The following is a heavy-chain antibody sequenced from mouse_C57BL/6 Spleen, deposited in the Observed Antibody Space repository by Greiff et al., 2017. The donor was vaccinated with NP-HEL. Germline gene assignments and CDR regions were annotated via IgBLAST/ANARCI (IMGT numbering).Heavy chain of an antibody. CDR2: INPNNGGT. D-gene: IGHD1-1*01. CDR3: ARRGYYGSSPWFAY. J-gene: IGHJ3*01. Sequence: EVQLQQSGPELVKPGASVKISCKASGYTFTDYYMNWVKQSHGKSLEWIGDINPNNGGTSYNQKFKGKATLTVDKSSSTAYMELRSLTSEDSAVYYCARRGYYGSSPWFAYWGQGTLVTVSA. V-gene: IGHV1-26*01. CDR1: GYTFTDYY.